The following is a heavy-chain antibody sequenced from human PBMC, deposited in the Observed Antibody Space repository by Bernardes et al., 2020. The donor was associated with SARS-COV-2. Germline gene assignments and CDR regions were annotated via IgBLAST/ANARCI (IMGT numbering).Heavy chain of an antibody. CDR3: ARDPSGSDFSNDNIYKFYGLDV. Sequence: GGSLRLSCAASGFNFSNYALHWVRQAPGKGLEWVTIISYDGRNKRYADSVEGRFTISRDNSKSTLYLQMNNLRSQDTAVYYCARDPSGSDFSNDNIYKFYGLDVWGLGTTVIVSS. CDR1: GFNFSNYA. D-gene: IGHD3-3*01. V-gene: IGHV3-30*04. J-gene: IGHJ6*02. CDR2: ISYDGRNK.